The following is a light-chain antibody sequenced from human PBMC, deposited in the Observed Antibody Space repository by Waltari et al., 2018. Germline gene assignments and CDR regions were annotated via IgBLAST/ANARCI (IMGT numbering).Light chain of an antibody. Sequence: QSVVTQSPSASASLGSSVSLTCTLSSGHRHKAVACHQQQPGLGPRYLMPVRNAGRNSQGVGIPDRFTGSSSGSERYLTISSLQSEDEADYYCQTWDVGVGVFGGGTTLTVL. J-gene: IGLJ3*02. V-gene: IGLV4-69*02. CDR1: SGHRHKA. CDR2: VRNAGRN. CDR3: QTWDVGVGV.